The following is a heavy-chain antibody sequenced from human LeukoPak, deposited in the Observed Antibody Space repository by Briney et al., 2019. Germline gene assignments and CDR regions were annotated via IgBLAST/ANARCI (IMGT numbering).Heavy chain of an antibody. J-gene: IGHJ3*02. CDR1: GGTFSSYA. V-gene: IGHV1-69*01. CDR3: ARGVKLEGDAFDI. Sequence: SVKVSCKASGGTFSSYAISWVRQAPGQGLEWMGGIIPIFGTANYAQKFQGRVTITADESTSTAYMELSSLRSEDTAVYYCARGVKLEGDAFDIWGQGTMVTVSS. CDR2: IIPIFGTA. D-gene: IGHD1-1*01.